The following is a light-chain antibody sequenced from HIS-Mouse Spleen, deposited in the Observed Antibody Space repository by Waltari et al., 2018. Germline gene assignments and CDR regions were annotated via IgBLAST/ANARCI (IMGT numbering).Light chain of an antibody. CDR2: SNN. V-gene: IGLV1-44*01. Sequence: QSVLTQPPSASGTPGQRVTISCSGSSSNIGINTVNWYQQLPGTAPKLLIYSNNRRPSGVPDRFSGSKSGTSASLAISGLQSEDEADYYCAAWDDSLNGWVFGGGTKLTVL. CDR1: SSNIGINT. J-gene: IGLJ2*01. CDR3: AAWDDSLNGWV.